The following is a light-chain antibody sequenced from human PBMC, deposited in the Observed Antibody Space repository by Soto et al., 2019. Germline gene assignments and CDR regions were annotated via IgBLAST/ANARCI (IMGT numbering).Light chain of an antibody. CDR1: QNVYSNF. V-gene: IGKV3-20*01. CDR3: HQYGNSPLT. CDR2: GTS. J-gene: IGKJ3*01. Sequence: ETVLTQSPGTLSLSPGDRATLSCRASQNVYSNFVGWYQQRPGQAPRLLIYGTSTRATDIPDRFSGSGSGTDFTLTISRLEPDDFAVYFCHQYGNSPLTFVPGTKVDF.